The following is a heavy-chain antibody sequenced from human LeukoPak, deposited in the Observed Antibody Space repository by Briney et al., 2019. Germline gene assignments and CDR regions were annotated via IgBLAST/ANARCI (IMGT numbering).Heavy chain of an antibody. CDR3: AKVRHTYYYDSKPLYFDY. CDR2: ISGSGGST. D-gene: IGHD3-22*01. Sequence: GGSLRLSCAASGFTFSSYAMSWVRQAPGKGLEWVSAISGSGGSTYYADSVKGRFTISRDNSKNTLYLQMNSLRAEDTAVYYCAKVRHTYYYDSKPLYFDYWGQGTLVTVSS. V-gene: IGHV3-23*01. J-gene: IGHJ4*02. CDR1: GFTFSSYA.